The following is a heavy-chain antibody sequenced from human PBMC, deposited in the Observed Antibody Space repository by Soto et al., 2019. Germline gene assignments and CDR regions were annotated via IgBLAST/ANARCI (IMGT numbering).Heavy chain of an antibody. CDR3: ARSVVAATFHYYGMDV. CDR2: IYPGDSDT. CDR1: GYSFTSYW. D-gene: IGHD2-15*01. Sequence: GESLKISCKGSGYSFTSYWIGWVRQMPGKGLEWMGIIYPGDSDTRYSPSFQGQVTISADKSISTAYLQWSSLKASDTTMYYCARSVVAATFHYYGMDVWGQGTTVTVSS. V-gene: IGHV5-51*01. J-gene: IGHJ6*02.